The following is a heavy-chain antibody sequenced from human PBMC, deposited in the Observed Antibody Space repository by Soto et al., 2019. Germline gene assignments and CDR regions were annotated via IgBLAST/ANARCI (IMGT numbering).Heavy chain of an antibody. CDR1: GFTFSSYV. D-gene: IGHD5-18*01. Sequence: GSLRLSCAASGFTFSSYVMHWVRQAPGKGLEWVAHISNDGNNKYYADSVKGRFTISRDNAKNSLYLQMNSLRAEDTAVYYCARDYSSYGPFDYWGQGTLVTVSS. CDR2: ISNDGNNK. CDR3: ARDYSSYGPFDY. J-gene: IGHJ4*02. V-gene: IGHV3-30-3*01.